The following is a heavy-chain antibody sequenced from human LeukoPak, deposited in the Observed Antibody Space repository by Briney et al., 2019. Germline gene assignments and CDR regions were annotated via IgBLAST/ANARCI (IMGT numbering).Heavy chain of an antibody. CDR2: ISGSGGST. V-gene: IGHV3-23*01. J-gene: IGHJ4*02. CDR1: GFTFSSYA. Sequence: PGGSLRLSCAASGFTFSSYAMNWVRQAPGKGLEWVSTISGSGGSTYYADSVKGRFTISRDNSKNTLYLQMNSLRAEDTAVYYCAKDGNYFDRSGYYPFDYWGQGTLVTVSS. D-gene: IGHD3-22*01. CDR3: AKDGNYFDRSGYYPFDY.